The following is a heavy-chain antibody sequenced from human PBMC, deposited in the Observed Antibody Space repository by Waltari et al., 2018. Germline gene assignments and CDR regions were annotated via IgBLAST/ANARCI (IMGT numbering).Heavy chain of an antibody. D-gene: IGHD4-17*01. J-gene: IGHJ4*02. CDR3: AKETFDYGDYSGAFDY. V-gene: IGHV3-23*03. Sequence: EVHLLESGGGLVQPGGSLRLSCAASGFTFSSYALSWVRQAPGKGLEWVSVIYSGGSTYYADSVKGRFTISRDNSKNTLYLQMNSLRAEDTAVYYCAKETFDYGDYSGAFDYWGQGTLVTVSS. CDR1: GFTFSSYA. CDR2: IYSGGST.